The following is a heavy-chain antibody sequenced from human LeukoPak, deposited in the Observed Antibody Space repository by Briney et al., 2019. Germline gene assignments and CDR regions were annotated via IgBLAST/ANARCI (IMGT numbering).Heavy chain of an antibody. J-gene: IGHJ6*03. D-gene: IGHD3-10*01. Sequence: SETLSLTCAVYGGAFSGYYWSWIRQPPGKGLEWIGEMNHSGSTNYNPSLKSRVTISVDTSKTQFSLKLSSVTAAATAVYYCARRLGRKFGERFSYYHYMDVWGKGTTVTISS. CDR1: GGAFSGYY. V-gene: IGHV4-34*01. CDR3: ARRLGRKFGERFSYYHYMDV. CDR2: MNHSGST.